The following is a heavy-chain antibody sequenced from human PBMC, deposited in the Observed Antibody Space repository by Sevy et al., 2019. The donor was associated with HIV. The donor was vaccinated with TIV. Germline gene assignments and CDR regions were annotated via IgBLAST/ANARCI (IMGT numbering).Heavy chain of an antibody. CDR2: IWSNGINK. Sequence: GGSLRLSCATSGFTFSTYDMHWVRQAPGKGLEWVAIIWSNGINKYYADSVRGRFTISRDISKNTLKLKLDSLRADDTAVYYCARGISGYESGYFDSWGQGTLVTVSS. J-gene: IGHJ4*02. CDR1: GFTFSTYD. CDR3: ARGISGYESGYFDS. V-gene: IGHV3-33*01. D-gene: IGHD5-12*01.